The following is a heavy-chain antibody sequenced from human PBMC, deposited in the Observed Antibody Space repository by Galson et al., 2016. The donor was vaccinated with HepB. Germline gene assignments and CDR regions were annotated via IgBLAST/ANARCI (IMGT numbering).Heavy chain of an antibody. CDR1: GDSVSSNSAT. CDR3: ARVRSGYSGYANPYYYGMDV. V-gene: IGHV6-1*01. D-gene: IGHD5-12*01. Sequence: CAISGDSVSSNSATWHWIRQFPSRGLEWLGRTYYRSKWYNDYALSVKSRITINPDTSKNQFSLQLNSVTPEDTAVYYCARVRSGYSGYANPYYYGMDVWGQGTTVTVSS. CDR2: TYYRSKWYN. J-gene: IGHJ6*02.